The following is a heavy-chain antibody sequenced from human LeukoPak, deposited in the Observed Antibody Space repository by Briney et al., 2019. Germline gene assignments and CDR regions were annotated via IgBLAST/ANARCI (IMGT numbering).Heavy chain of an antibody. Sequence: SGPTLVNPTQTLTLTCTFSGFSLSTGGMGVGWIRQPPGKALEWLAFIFWDDNEHHSPSLKNRLTITKDTSKNQVILTMTNMDPVDTATYYCSHRHNLGVTGPVVKFESWGQGTLVTVSS. D-gene: IGHD2-21*02. V-gene: IGHV2-5*02. J-gene: IGHJ5*01. CDR3: SHRHNLGVTGPVVKFES. CDR1: GFSLSTGGMG. CDR2: IFWDDNE.